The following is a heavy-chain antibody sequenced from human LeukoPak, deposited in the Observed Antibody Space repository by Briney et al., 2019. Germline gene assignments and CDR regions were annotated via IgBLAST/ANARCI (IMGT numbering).Heavy chain of an antibody. D-gene: IGHD5-18*01. CDR3: AKDPRTRYSYGRGNWFDP. CDR2: IRYDGSNK. V-gene: IGHV3-30*02. CDR1: GCTFSSYG. J-gene: IGHJ5*02. Sequence: PGGSLRLSCAASGCTFSSYGMHWVRQAPGKGLEWVAFIRYDGSNKYYADSVKGRFTISRDNSKNTLYLQMNSLRAEDTAVYYCAKDPRTRYSYGRGNWFDPWGQGTLVTVSS.